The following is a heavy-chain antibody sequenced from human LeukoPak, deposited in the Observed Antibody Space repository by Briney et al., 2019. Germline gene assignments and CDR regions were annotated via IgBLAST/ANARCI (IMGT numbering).Heavy chain of an antibody. V-gene: IGHV5-51*01. CDR2: VYPGDSDT. J-gene: IGHJ4*02. CDR3: ARVYYDSSGYYHYFDY. CDR1: GYSFTNYW. D-gene: IGHD3-22*01. Sequence: GESLKISCKGSGYSFTNYWVAWVRQMPGKGLEWMGIVYPGDSDTRYSPSFQGQVTISADKSINTAYLHWSSLKASDTAMYYCARVYYDSSGYYHYFDYWGQGTLVTVSS.